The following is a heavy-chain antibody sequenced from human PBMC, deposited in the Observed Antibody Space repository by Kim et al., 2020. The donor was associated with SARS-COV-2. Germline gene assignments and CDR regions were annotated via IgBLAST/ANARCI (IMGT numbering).Heavy chain of an antibody. CDR1: GYTFTSYD. V-gene: IGHV1-8*01. CDR2: MNPNSGNT. J-gene: IGHJ6*02. CDR3: ARGLRREITIFGVITHYGMDV. D-gene: IGHD3-3*01. Sequence: ASVKVSCKASGYTFTSYDINWVRQATGQGLEWMGWMNPNSGNTGYAQKFQGRVTMTRNTSIRTAYMELSSLRSEVTAVYYCARGLRREITIFGVITHYGMDVWGQGTTVTVSS.